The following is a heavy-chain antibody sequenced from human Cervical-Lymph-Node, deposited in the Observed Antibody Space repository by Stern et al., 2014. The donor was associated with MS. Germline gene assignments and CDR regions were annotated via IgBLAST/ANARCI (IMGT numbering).Heavy chain of an antibody. Sequence: EVQLVQSGAEVKKPGESLKISCKGSGYSFTNSWIAWVRQMPGKGLEWMGIIYPGDSDTRYSPSFQGQVTISVDTSLSTAYLQGSSLKAPVRAIYFCARFPPPADCYYGMDVWGQGTTVTVSS. V-gene: IGHV5-51*01. CDR1: GYSFTNSW. J-gene: IGHJ6*02. CDR3: ARFPPPADCYYGMDV. CDR2: IYPGDSDT.